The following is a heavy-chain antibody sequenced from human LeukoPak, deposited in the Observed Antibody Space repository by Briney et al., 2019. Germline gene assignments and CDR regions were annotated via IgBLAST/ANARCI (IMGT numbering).Heavy chain of an antibody. J-gene: IGHJ5*02. D-gene: IGHD2/OR15-2a*01. V-gene: IGHV1-3*01. Sequence: GSVKVSCKASGGTFSSYAMHWVRQAPGQRLEWMGWINAGNGNTKYSQKFQGRVTITRDTSASTAYMELSSLRSEDTAVYYCARDSHVLYRSASVRNWFDPWGQGTLVTVPS. CDR2: INAGNGNT. CDR1: GGTFSSYA. CDR3: ARDSHVLYRSASVRNWFDP.